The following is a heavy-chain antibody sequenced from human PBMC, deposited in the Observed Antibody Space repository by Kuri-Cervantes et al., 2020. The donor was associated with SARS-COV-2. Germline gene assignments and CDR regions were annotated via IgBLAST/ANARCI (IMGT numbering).Heavy chain of an antibody. V-gene: IGHV3-30-3*01. Sequence: GESLKISCAASGFTFSSYAMHWVRQAPGKGLEWVAVISYDGSNKYYADSVKGRFTISRDNSKNTLYLQTNSLRAEDTAVYYCARPQGYCSGGSCPDAFDIWGQGTMVTVSS. D-gene: IGHD2-15*01. CDR1: GFTFSSYA. CDR2: ISYDGSNK. CDR3: ARPQGYCSGGSCPDAFDI. J-gene: IGHJ3*02.